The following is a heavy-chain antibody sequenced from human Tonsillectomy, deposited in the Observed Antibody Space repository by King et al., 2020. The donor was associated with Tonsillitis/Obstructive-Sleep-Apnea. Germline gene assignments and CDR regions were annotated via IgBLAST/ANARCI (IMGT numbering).Heavy chain of an antibody. CDR2: IYWDDDK. CDR1: GFSLSTSGVG. J-gene: IGHJ5*02. Sequence: TLKESGPTLVKPTQTLTLTCTFSGFSLSTSGVGVGWIRQPPGKALEWLALIYWDDDKRYSPSLKSRLTITKDTSKNQVVLTMTNMDPVDTATYYCAHSPEYGFWSGFPKDWFDPWGQGTLVTVSS. V-gene: IGHV2-5*02. D-gene: IGHD3-3*01. CDR3: AHSPEYGFWSGFPKDWFDP.